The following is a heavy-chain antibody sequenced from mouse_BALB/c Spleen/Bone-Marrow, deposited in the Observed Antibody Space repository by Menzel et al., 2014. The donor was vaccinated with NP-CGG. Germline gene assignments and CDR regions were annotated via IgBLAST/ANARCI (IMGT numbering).Heavy chain of an antibody. CDR3: TRRAAYYFDY. CDR2: INPSSGYT. Sequence: QVQLQQSGAELARPGASVWMSCKASGYTFTSYPMNWVKQRPGQGLEWIGYINPSSGYTNYNQKFKDKATLTADKSSSTAYMQLSNLTSEDSAVYYCTRRAAYYFDYWGQGTTLTVSS. J-gene: IGHJ2*01. V-gene: IGHV1-4*01. CDR1: GYTFTSYP. D-gene: IGHD3-3*01.